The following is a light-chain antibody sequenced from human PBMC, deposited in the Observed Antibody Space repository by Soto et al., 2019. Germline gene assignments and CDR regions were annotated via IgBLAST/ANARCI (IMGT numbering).Light chain of an antibody. CDR2: DTS. Sequence: EILMTQSPATLSVSPGERATLSCRASQSVSSTLAWYQQKPGQTPRLLIYDTSTRATGVPTRFSGSRSGAEFTLTINSLQSEDFAVYYCQPYNNWPLTFGGGTKVEIK. J-gene: IGKJ4*01. CDR3: QPYNNWPLT. V-gene: IGKV3-15*01. CDR1: QSVSST.